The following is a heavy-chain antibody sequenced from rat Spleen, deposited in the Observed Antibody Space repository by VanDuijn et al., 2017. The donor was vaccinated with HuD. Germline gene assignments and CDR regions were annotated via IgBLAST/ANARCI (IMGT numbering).Heavy chain of an antibody. CDR1: GFSLNSYN. CDR3: AREGNSGVMDV. Sequence: QVQLKESGPGLVQPSQTLSFTCTVSGFSLNSYNVHWVRQPTGKGLEWMGLVWINGNTDYNSTLKSRLSFSRDTSKNQVFLELNSLQAEDVATYYCAREGNSGVMDVWGQGPSLTVSS. V-gene: IGHV2-30*01. CDR2: VWINGNT. J-gene: IGHJ4*01. D-gene: IGHD1-10*01.